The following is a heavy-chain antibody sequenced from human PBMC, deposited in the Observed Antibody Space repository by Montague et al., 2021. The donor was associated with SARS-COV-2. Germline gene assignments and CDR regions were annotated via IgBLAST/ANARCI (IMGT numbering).Heavy chain of an antibody. Sequence: SLRLSCAASGFTFSSYAMSWVRQAPGKGLEWVSVIHNGDGNTYYGDSVKGRFTISRDNFKNTLYLRMNSLRAEDTAVYYCAKAYSSSWWNWFDPWGQGTLVTVSS. J-gene: IGHJ5*01. D-gene: IGHD6-13*01. CDR1: GFTFSSYA. V-gene: IGHV3-23*03. CDR3: AKAYSSSWWNWFDP. CDR2: IHNGDGNT.